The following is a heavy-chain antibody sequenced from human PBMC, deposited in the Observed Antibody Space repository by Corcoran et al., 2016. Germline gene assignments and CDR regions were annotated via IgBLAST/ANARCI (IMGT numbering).Heavy chain of an antibody. Sequence: EVQRLESGGGLLQPGGSLRLSCEASGFTFSSLAMSWVRQAPGRGLEGVSGISGSGGSTYYADPLKGRFTISRDNSKNTLYLQMNSLRAEDTAVYYCAKWLWASGSLGYFDYWGQGTLVTVSS. CDR2: ISGSGGST. CDR3: AKWLWASGSLGYFDY. V-gene: IGHV3-23*01. CDR1: GFTFSSLA. D-gene: IGHD6-19*01. J-gene: IGHJ4*02.